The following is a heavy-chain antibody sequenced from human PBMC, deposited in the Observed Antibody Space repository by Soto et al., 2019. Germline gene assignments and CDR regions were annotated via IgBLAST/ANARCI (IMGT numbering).Heavy chain of an antibody. V-gene: IGHV4-31*03. CDR1: GGSISSGGYY. CDR3: AREGRIAAAGGVDY. CDR2: IYYSGST. J-gene: IGHJ4*02. Sequence: KTSETLSLTCTVSGGSISSGGYYWSWIRQHPGKGLEWIGYIYYSGSTYYNPSLKSRVTISVDTSKNQFSLKLSSVTAADTAVYYCAREGRIAAAGGVDYWGQGALVTVAS. D-gene: IGHD6-13*01.